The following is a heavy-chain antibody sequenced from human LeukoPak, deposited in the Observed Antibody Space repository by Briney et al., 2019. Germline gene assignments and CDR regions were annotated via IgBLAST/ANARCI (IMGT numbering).Heavy chain of an antibody. J-gene: IGHJ4*02. CDR1: GYTFTGYY. CDR3: ATPESYRGYDPFDY. Sequence: ASVKVSCKASGYTFTGYYMHWVRQAPGKGLEWMGGFDPEDGETIYAQKFQGRVTMTEDTSTDTAYMELSSLRSEDTAVYYCATPESYRGYDPFDYWGQGTLVTVSS. CDR2: FDPEDGET. V-gene: IGHV1-24*01. D-gene: IGHD5-12*01.